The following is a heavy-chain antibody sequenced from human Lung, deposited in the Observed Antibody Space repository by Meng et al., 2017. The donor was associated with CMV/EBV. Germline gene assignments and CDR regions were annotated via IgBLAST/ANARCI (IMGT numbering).Heavy chain of an antibody. CDR1: GDSITNHNW. J-gene: IGHJ1*01. CDR2: IPHRGSS. CDR3: LRRSGGSV. Sequence: QVQLRGSGPELVKPSETLSLTCAFSGDSITNHNWWAWVRQPPGKGLEWIGEIPHRGSSAYNPSLKSRVSMSIDKSKNQFSLKLTSVTAADTAVYHCLRRSGGSVWGQGTLVTVSS. V-gene: IGHV4-4*02. D-gene: IGHD3-10*01.